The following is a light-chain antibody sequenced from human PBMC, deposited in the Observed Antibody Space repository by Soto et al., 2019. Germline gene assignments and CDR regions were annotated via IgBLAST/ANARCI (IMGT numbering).Light chain of an antibody. CDR2: ENN. Sequence: QSVLTQPPSVSEAPGQRVTISCTGSSSNIGAGYEAHWYQQVPGTAPKLLIYENNNRPSGVPDRFSGSKSGTSASLAITGLQAEDEADYYCQSYDSRLSGYVFGTGTQLTVL. V-gene: IGLV1-40*01. J-gene: IGLJ1*01. CDR1: SSNIGAGYE. CDR3: QSYDSRLSGYV.